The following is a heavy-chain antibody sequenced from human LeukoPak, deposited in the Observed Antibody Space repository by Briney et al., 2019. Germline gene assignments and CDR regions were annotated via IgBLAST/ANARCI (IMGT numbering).Heavy chain of an antibody. V-gene: IGHV1-2*02. CDR2: INTNSGAT. J-gene: IGHJ4*02. D-gene: IGHD6-13*01. CDR1: GYTFTDYY. CDR3: ARGSSSWSTFDY. Sequence: ASVKVSCKASGYTFTDYYMLWVRQAPGQGLEWMGWINTNSGATKYAQKFQGRVTMTRDRSISTAYMELSRLRSDDTAVYYCARGSSSWSTFDYWGQGTLVTVSS.